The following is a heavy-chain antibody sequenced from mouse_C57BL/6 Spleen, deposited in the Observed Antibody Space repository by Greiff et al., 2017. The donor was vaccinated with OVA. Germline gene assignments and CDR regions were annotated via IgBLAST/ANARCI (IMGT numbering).Heavy chain of an antibody. CDR2: IYHRSGNT. V-gene: IGHV1-81*01. J-gene: IGHJ4*01. D-gene: IGHD2-4*01. CDR3: AAGYDYDEDYYAMDY. Sequence: VQLQQSGAELARPGASVKLSCKASGYTFTSYGISWVKQRTGQGLEWIGEIYHRSGNTYYNEKLKGKATLTADKSSSTAYMELRSLTSEDSAVYFCAAGYDYDEDYYAMDYWGQGTSVTVSS. CDR1: GYTFTSYG.